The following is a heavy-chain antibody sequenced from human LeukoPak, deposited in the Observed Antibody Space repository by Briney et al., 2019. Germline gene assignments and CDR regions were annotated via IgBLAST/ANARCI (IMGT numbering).Heavy chain of an antibody. CDR1: GFTFSSYS. Sequence: GGSLRLSCAASGFTFSSYSMNWARQAPGKGLEWVSYISSSSSTIYYADSVKGRFTISRDNAKNSLYLQMNSLRAEDTAVYYCAREGHTQYCSSTSGYFAEYFQHWGQGTLVTVSS. V-gene: IGHV3-48*01. CDR3: AREGHTQYCSSTSGYFAEYFQH. D-gene: IGHD2-2*01. J-gene: IGHJ1*01. CDR2: ISSSSSTI.